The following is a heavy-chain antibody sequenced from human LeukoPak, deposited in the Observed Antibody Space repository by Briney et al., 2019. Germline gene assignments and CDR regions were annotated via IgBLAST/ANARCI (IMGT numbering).Heavy chain of an antibody. CDR1: GGSISSGGYY. CDR2: IYYSGST. J-gene: IGHJ4*02. D-gene: IGHD3-22*01. CDR3: ARGDYYDSSGYDY. V-gene: IGHV4-31*03. Sequence: SETLSLTCTVSGGSISSGGYYWSWIRQHPGTGLEWIGYIYYSGSTYYNPSLKSRVTTSVDTSKNQFSLKLSSVTAADTAVYYCARGDYYDSSGYDYWGQGTLVTVSS.